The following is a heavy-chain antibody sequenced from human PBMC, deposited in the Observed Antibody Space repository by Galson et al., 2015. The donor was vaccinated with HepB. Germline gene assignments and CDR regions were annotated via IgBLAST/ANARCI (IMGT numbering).Heavy chain of an antibody. CDR1: GGTFSSYA. CDR3: ARVRSATVVTHYYYYGMDV. D-gene: IGHD4-23*01. Sequence: SVTVSCKASGGTFSSYAISWVRQAPGQGLEWMGGIIPIFGIANYAQKFQGRVTITADESTSTAYMELSSLRSEDTAVYYCARVRSATVVTHYYYYGMDVWGQGTTVTVSS. CDR2: IIPIFGIA. V-gene: IGHV1-69*13. J-gene: IGHJ6*02.